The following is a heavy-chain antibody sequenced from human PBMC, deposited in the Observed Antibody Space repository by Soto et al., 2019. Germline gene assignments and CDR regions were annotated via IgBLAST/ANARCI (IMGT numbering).Heavy chain of an antibody. V-gene: IGHV4-39*01. CDR2: IYYTGNT. Sequence: SETLSLTCTVSGDSTIISSYYWGWIRQPPGKGLEWIGSIYYTGNTYYNPSLKSRVTISVDTSKKQSSLKLSSVTAADTAVYFCARHPLIRGALNWFDPWGQGTLVTVS. J-gene: IGHJ5*02. CDR1: GDSTIISSYY. CDR3: ARHPLIRGALNWFDP. D-gene: IGHD3-10*01.